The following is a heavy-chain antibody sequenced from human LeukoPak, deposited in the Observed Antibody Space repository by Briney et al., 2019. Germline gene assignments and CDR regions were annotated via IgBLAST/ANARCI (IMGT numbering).Heavy chain of an antibody. Sequence: PSETLSLTCAVYGGSFSGYYWSWIRQPPGKWLEWIGEINHSGSTNYNPSLKSRVTISVDTSKNQFSLKLSSVTAADTAVYYCARRLEYDFWSGYYTGGFDYWGQGTLVTVSS. J-gene: IGHJ4*02. D-gene: IGHD3-3*01. CDR2: INHSGST. CDR3: ARRLEYDFWSGYYTGGFDY. V-gene: IGHV4-34*01. CDR1: GGSFSGYY.